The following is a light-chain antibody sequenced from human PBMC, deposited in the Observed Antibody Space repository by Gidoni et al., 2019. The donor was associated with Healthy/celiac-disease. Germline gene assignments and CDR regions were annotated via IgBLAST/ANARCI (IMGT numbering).Light chain of an antibody. V-gene: IGKV3-11*01. J-gene: IGKJ3*01. CDR3: QQRSNWGFT. CDR1: QSVSSY. Sequence: EIVLTQSPATLSLSPGERATLSCRASQSVSSYLAWYQQKPGQAPRLLIYYASNRATGIPARFSGSGSGTDFTLTISSLEPEDFAVYYCQQRSNWGFTFXPXTKVDIK. CDR2: YAS.